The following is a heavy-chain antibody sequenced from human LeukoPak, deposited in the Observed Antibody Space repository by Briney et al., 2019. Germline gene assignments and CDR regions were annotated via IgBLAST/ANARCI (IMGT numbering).Heavy chain of an antibody. CDR3: ARIRVTYYYYYMDV. J-gene: IGHJ6*03. Sequence: ASVKVSCKASGYTFTSYGISWVRQAPGQGLEWMGWISAYNGNTNYAQKLQGRVTMTTDTSTSTAYMELRSLRSDDTTVYYCARIRVTYYYYYMDVWGKGTTVTVSS. CDR2: ISAYNGNT. V-gene: IGHV1-18*01. CDR1: GYTFTSYG. D-gene: IGHD4-23*01.